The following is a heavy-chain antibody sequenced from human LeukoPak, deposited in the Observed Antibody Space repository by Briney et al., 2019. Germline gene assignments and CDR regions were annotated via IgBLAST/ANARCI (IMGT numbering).Heavy chain of an antibody. CDR1: GFTFSSYA. V-gene: IGHV3-23*01. D-gene: IGHD2-2*01. CDR2: ISGSGGST. CDR3: ASCSTSCYSVDY. Sequence: SGGSLRLSCAASGFTFSSYAMSWVRQAPGKGLEWVSAISGSGGSTYYADSVKGRFTTSRDNSKNTLYLQMNSLRAEDAAVYYCASCSTSCYSVDYWGQGTLVTVSS. J-gene: IGHJ4*02.